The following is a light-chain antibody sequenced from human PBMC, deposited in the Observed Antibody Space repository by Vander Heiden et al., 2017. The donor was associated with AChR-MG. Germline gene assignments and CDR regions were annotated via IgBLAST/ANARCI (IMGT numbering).Light chain of an antibody. CDR1: SSDIGAYNF. J-gene: IGLJ3*02. CDR2: EVS. Sequence: QSALTQPASVSGSPGQSITISCTGTSSDIGAYNFVSWYQQLPGKAPKLISYEVSNRPSGVSHRFSASKSGNTASLTISGLQAEDEADYYCSSYTTTSTLWLFGGGTQLTVL. CDR3: SSYTTTSTLWL. V-gene: IGLV2-14*01.